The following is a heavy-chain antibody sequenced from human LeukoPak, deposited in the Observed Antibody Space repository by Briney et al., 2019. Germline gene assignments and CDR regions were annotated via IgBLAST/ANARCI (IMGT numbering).Heavy chain of an antibody. D-gene: IGHD5-18*01. CDR1: GYTFTSYY. CDR2: INPSGGST. Sequence: ASVKVSCKASGYTFTSYYMHWVRQHPRQEVEWMGIINPSGGSTSYAQKFQGRVTMTRDTSTSTVYLELSSLRSADTAVYYCAREPYGYSYGPPSNWFDPWGQGTLVTVSS. CDR3: AREPYGYSYGPPSNWFDP. V-gene: IGHV1-46*01. J-gene: IGHJ5*02.